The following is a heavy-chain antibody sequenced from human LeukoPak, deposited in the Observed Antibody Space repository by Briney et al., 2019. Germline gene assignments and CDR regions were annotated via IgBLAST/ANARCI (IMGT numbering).Heavy chain of an antibody. CDR2: IIPIFGTA. Sequence: SVKVSCKASGGTFSSYAISWVRQAPGQGLEWMGGIIPIFGTANYAQKFQGRVTITTDESTSTAYMELSSLRSEDTAVYYCARDCSSTSCHRGFDPWGQGTLVTVSS. CDR3: ARDCSSTSCHRGFDP. J-gene: IGHJ5*02. V-gene: IGHV1-69*05. CDR1: GGTFSSYA. D-gene: IGHD2-2*01.